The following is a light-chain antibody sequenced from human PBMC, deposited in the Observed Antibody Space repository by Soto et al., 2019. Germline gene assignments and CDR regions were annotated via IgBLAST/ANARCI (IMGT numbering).Light chain of an antibody. J-gene: IGKJ4*01. CDR1: QSVSSN. CDR3: HQYGSSPLT. V-gene: IGKV3-20*01. CDR2: GGS. Sequence: EIGITQSPATLSVSPGERATRSGRASQSVSSNLAWYQQKPGQAPRLLIYGGSSRATGIPDRFSGGGSGTDFSLTISRLETEDFSVYYCHQYGSSPLTFGGGTKVDIK.